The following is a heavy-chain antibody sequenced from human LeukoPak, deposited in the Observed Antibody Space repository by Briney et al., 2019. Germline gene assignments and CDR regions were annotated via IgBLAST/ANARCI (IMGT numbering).Heavy chain of an antibody. V-gene: IGHV3-48*04. J-gene: IGHJ4*02. Sequence: TGGSLRLSCAASGFTFSSYAMSWVRQAPGKGLERVSYISSSGSTIYYADSVKGRFTISRDNAKNSLYLQMNSLRAEDTAVYYCARQGPRSGYYYVFDYWGQGTLVTVSS. CDR2: ISSSGSTI. CDR3: ARQGPRSGYYYVFDY. CDR1: GFTFSSYA. D-gene: IGHD3-22*01.